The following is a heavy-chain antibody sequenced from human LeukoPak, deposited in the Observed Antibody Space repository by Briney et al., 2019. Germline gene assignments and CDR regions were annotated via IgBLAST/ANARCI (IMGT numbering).Heavy chain of an antibody. CDR3: AKDTSYLGYCSGGSCYSGFY. V-gene: IGHV3-9*01. CDR2: ISWNSGSI. CDR1: GFTFDDYA. Sequence: GRSLRLSCAASGFTFDDYAMHWVRQAPGKGLEWVSGISWNSGSIGYADSVKGRFTISRDNAKNSLYLQMNSLRAEDTALYYCAKDTSYLGYCSGGSCYSGFYWGQGTLVTVSS. J-gene: IGHJ4*02. D-gene: IGHD2-15*01.